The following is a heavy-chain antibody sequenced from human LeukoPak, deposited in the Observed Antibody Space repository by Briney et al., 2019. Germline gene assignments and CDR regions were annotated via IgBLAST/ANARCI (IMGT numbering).Heavy chain of an antibody. Sequence: SVKVSRKASGGTFSSYAISWVRQAPGQGLEWMGRIIPILGIANYAQKFQGRVTITADKSTSTAYMELSSLRSEDTAVYYCARDRSVVVPAAIYSWGQGTLVTVSS. CDR1: GGTFSSYA. J-gene: IGHJ4*02. CDR3: ARDRSVVVPAAIYS. CDR2: IIPILGIA. V-gene: IGHV1-69*04. D-gene: IGHD2-2*01.